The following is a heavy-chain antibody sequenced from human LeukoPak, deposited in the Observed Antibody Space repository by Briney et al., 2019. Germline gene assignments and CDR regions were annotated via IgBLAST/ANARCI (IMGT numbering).Heavy chain of an antibody. CDR3: ARGDYDSSGYYYAFDI. Sequence: SETLSLTCTVSGGSISSYYWSWIRQPAGKGLEWIGRIYTSGSTNYNPSLKSRVTMSVDTSKNQFSLKLSSVTAAGTAVYYCARGDYDSSGYYYAFDIWGQGTMVTVSS. CDR2: IYTSGST. V-gene: IGHV4-4*07. J-gene: IGHJ3*02. D-gene: IGHD3-22*01. CDR1: GGSISSYY.